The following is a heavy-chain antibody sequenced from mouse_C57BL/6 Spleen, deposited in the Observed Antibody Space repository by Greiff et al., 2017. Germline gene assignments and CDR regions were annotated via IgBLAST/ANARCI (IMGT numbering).Heavy chain of an antibody. Sequence: SGAELARPGASVKLSCKASGYTFTSYGIRWVKQRTGQGLEWIGEIYPSSGSTYYNEKFKGKATLTVDKSSSTASMALSSLISKDSSVYFCARRDYYGSVGYWGQGTSVTVSA. J-gene: IGHJ4*01. CDR2: IYPSSGST. D-gene: IGHD1-1*01. CDR3: ARRDYYGSVGY. CDR1: GYTFTSYG. V-gene: IGHV1-81*01.